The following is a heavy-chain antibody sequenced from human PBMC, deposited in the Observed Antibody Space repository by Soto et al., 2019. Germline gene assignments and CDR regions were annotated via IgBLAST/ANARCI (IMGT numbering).Heavy chain of an antibody. Sequence: QITLKESGPTLVKPTQPLTLTCTFSGFSLSTSGVGVGWIRQPPGKALEWLALIYWDDDKRYSPSLKGRLTIPKDASKHQVVLTMANMDPVDTATYYCAHSLWAAFDYWGQGTLVTVSS. D-gene: IGHD3-10*01. CDR2: IYWDDDK. J-gene: IGHJ4*02. CDR3: AHSLWAAFDY. CDR1: GFSLSTSGVG. V-gene: IGHV2-5*02.